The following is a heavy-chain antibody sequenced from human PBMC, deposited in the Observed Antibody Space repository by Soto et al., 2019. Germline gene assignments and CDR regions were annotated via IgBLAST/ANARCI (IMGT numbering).Heavy chain of an antibody. CDR3: ARDKQGYCTNGVCALRGGMDV. Sequence: LRLSCAASGFTFSSYWMSWVRQAPRKGLEWVANIKQDGSEKYYVDSVKGRFTISRDNAKNSLYLQMNSLRAEDTAVYYCARDKQGYCTNGVCALRGGMDVWGQGTTVTVSS. CDR1: GFTFSSYW. V-gene: IGHV3-7*03. D-gene: IGHD2-8*01. J-gene: IGHJ6*02. CDR2: IKQDGSEK.